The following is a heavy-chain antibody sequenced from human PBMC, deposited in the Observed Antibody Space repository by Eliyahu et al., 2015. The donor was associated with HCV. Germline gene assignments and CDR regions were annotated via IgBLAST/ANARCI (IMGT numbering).Heavy chain of an antibody. Sequence: QVQLVQSGAEVKKPGSSVKVSCKXSGGXFXSYAISWVRQAPGQGLEWMGGIIPIFGPANYAQKFQGRVTITADESTSTAYMELSSLRSEDTAVYYCAREVGADYGDYSPRFDYWGQGTLVTVSS. V-gene: IGHV1-69*01. J-gene: IGHJ4*02. CDR3: AREVGADYGDYSPRFDY. CDR2: IIPIFGPA. D-gene: IGHD4-17*01. CDR1: GGXFXSYA.